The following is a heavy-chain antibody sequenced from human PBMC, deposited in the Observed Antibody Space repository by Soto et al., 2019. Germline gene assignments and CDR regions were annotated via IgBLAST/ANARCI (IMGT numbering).Heavy chain of an antibody. J-gene: IGHJ3*02. CDR1: GLTCRTNS. V-gene: IGHV3-21*01. CDR2: ISSSSSYI. Sequence: PGGSLSFSCPASGLTCRTNSRNWVRQVPGKGLKWVSPISSSSSYIYYADSVKGRFTISRDNAKNSLYLQMNSLRAEDTAVYYCARVLDILTGYYPNDAFDIWGQGTMVTVSS. D-gene: IGHD3-9*01. CDR3: ARVLDILTGYYPNDAFDI.